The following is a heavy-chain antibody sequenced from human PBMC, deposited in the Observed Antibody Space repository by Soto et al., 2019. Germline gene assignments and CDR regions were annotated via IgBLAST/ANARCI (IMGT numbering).Heavy chain of an antibody. CDR3: ATGDPRSGYYSYYFDY. D-gene: IGHD3-22*01. J-gene: IGHJ4*02. CDR2: FDPEDGET. CDR1: GYTLTELS. V-gene: IGHV1-24*01. Sequence: VSSVKVSCKVSGYTLTELSMHWVRQAPGKGLEWMGGFDPEDGETIYAQKFQGRVTMTEDTSTDTAYMELSSLRSEDTAVYYCATGDPRSGYYSYYFDYWGQGTLVTVS.